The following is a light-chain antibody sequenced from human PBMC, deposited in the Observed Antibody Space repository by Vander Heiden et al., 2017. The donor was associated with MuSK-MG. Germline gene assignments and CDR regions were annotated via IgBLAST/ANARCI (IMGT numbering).Light chain of an antibody. Sequence: DIQMTQSPSSLSASVGDRVTITCRASQRISSYLNWYEQKPGKAPTPLIYSASILRSGVPTRFSGSGSGTDFTLTISRLQPEYFTTYCYQQYYSTPQTFGQGTKVEIK. CDR1: QRISSY. CDR3: QQYYSTPQT. V-gene: IGKV1-39*01. CDR2: SAS. J-gene: IGKJ1*01.